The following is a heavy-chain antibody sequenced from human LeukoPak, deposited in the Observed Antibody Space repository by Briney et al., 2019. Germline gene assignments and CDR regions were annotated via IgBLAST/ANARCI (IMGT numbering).Heavy chain of an antibody. CDR3: ARGVVIPAAPRYYFDY. Sequence: GSSVKVSCKASGGTFSSYAISWVRQAPGQGLEWMGGIIPIFGTANYAQKFQGRVTITTDESTSTAYMELSSLRSEDTAVYYCARGVVIPAAPRYYFDYWGQGTLVTVSS. D-gene: IGHD2-2*01. CDR2: IIPIFGTA. V-gene: IGHV1-69*05. J-gene: IGHJ4*02. CDR1: GGTFSSYA.